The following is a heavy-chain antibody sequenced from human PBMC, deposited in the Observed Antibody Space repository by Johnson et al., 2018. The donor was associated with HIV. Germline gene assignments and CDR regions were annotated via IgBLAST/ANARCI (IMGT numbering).Heavy chain of an antibody. D-gene: IGHD1-1*01. J-gene: IGHJ3*01. CDR3: ARVPGSRAGDAFDV. V-gene: IGHV3-33*08. CDR1: GFTFSSYA. Sequence: QVQLVESGGGLIQPGGSLRLSCEASGFTFSSYAMNWVRQAPGKGLEWVAVIWYDGSNKYYADSVKGRFTISRDNSKNTLYLHMKSLRVEDTALYYCARVPGSRAGDAFDVWGTGTMVTVSS. CDR2: IWYDGSNK.